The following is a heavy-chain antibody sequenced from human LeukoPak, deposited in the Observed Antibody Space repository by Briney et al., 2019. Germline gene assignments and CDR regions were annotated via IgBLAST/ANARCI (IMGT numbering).Heavy chain of an antibody. Sequence: PSETLSLTCAVSGGSISSYYWSWVRQPPGKGLEWIGYIYYSGSTNYNPSLQSRVTISVDTSKNQFSLKLSSVTAAVTAVYYGARRKVVVAATHDACHIWGQRTVVTVSS. CDR1: GGSISSYY. CDR2: IYYSGST. CDR3: ARRKVVVAATHDACHI. J-gene: IGHJ3*02. D-gene: IGHD2-15*01. V-gene: IGHV4-59*08.